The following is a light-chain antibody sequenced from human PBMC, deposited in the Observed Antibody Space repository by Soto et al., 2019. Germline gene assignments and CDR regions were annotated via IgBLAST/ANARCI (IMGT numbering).Light chain of an antibody. V-gene: IGLV2-14*01. Sequence: QSALTQPASVSGSPGQSITISCTGTSSDVGAYNYDSWYQQYPGEAPKVIIYDVSHRPAGVSNRFSGSKSGNTASLTISGLQTQDEADYYCSSYTISTTYVFGTGTKVTFL. CDR1: SSDVGAYNY. CDR2: DVS. CDR3: SSYTISTTYV. J-gene: IGLJ1*01.